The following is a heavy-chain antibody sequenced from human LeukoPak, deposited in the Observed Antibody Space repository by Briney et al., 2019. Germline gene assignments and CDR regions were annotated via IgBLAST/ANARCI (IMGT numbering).Heavy chain of an antibody. CDR2: INSDGSWT. V-gene: IGHV3-74*01. CDR1: GKYW. D-gene: IGHD5-12*01. Sequence: PGGCLRLSCAASGKYWMHSVRQAPGKGLVWVSHINSDGSWTSYADSVKGRFTISRDNAKNTLYLQMNSLRAEDTAVYYCASSRYSGYDWALDYWGQGTLVTVSS. J-gene: IGHJ4*02. CDR3: ASSRYSGYDWALDY.